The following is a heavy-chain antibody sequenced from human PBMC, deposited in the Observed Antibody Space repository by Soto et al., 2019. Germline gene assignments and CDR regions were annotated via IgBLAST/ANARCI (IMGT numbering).Heavy chain of an antibody. D-gene: IGHD3-16*02. CDR2: ISYDGSNK. J-gene: IGHJ4*02. Sequence: HPGGSLRLSCAASGVTFSSYGMHWVRQAPGKGLEWVAVISYDGSNKYYADSVKGRFTISRDNSKNTLYLQMNSLRAEDTAVYYCAKDLSKGSYRYTPGTPFGYFDYWGQGTLVTVSS. V-gene: IGHV3-30*18. CDR3: AKDLSKGSYRYTPGTPFGYFDY. CDR1: GVTFSSYG.